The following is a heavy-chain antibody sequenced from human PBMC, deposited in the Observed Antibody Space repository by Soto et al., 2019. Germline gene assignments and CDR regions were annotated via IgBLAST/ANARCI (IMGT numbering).Heavy chain of an antibody. J-gene: IGHJ5*02. CDR1: GGSFSGYY. CDR2: INHSGST. D-gene: IGHD3-16*01. V-gene: IGHV4-34*01. CDR3: ARWGLNWFDP. Sequence: PSETLSLTCAVYGGSFSGYYLSWIRQPPGKGLEWIGEINHSGSTNYNPSLKGRVTISVDTSKNQFSLKLSSVTAADTAVYYCARWGLNWFDPWGQGTLVTVYS.